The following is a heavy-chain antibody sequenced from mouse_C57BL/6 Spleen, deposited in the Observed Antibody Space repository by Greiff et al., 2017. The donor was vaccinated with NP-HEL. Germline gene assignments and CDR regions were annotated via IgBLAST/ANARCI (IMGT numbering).Heavy chain of an antibody. CDR3: SRGGDSSCSYYYAMDD. J-gene: IGHJ4*01. V-gene: IGHV14-2*01. Sequence: EVQLQQSGAELVKPGASVKLSCTASSFNIKDYYMHWVKQRTEQGLEWIGRIDTEDGVTKYAPKLQGKATITADTSSNTAYMQLSSLTSEDTAVYYCSRGGDSSCSYYYAMDDWGQGTSVTVSS. CDR1: SFNIKDYY. D-gene: IGHD3-2*02. CDR2: IDTEDGVT.